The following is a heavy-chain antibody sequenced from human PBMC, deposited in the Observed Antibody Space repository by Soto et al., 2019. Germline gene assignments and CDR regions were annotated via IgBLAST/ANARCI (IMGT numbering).Heavy chain of an antibody. Sequence: PGGSLRLSCAASGFTFSSYGMHWVRQAPGKGMEWVAVISYDRSNKYYADPVNGRFTISRDNSKNTLYLKINSLRAEDTAVYYCALDGMEGYGDETGGYYYYYYMDVWGKGTTVTVSS. V-gene: IGHV3-30*03. CDR3: ALDGMEGYGDETGGYYYYYYMDV. D-gene: IGHD4-17*01. CDR2: ISYDRSNK. CDR1: GFTFSSYG. J-gene: IGHJ6*03.